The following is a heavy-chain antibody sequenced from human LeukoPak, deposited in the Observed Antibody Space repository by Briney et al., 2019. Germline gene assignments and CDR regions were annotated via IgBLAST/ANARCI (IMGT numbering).Heavy chain of an antibody. Sequence: ASVKVSCKASGYTFTGYYMHWVRQAPGQGLEWMGRINPNSGGTNYEQKFQGRVTMTRDTSISTAYMELSRLRSDDTAVYYCARAVNYDFWSGSGNWFDPWGQGTLVTVSS. D-gene: IGHD3-3*01. J-gene: IGHJ5*02. CDR2: INPNSGGT. CDR3: ARAVNYDFWSGSGNWFDP. CDR1: GYTFTGYY. V-gene: IGHV1-2*06.